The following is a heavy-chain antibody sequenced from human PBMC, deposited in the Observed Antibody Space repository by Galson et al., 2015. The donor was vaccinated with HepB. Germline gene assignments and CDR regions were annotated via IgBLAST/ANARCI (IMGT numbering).Heavy chain of an antibody. CDR2: ISGSGGST. J-gene: IGHJ3*02. D-gene: IGHD2-2*01. CDR1: GFTFSSYA. V-gene: IGHV3-23*01. Sequence: SLRLSCAASGFTFSSYAMSWVRQAPGKGLEWVSAISGSGGSTYYADSVKGRFTISRDNSKNTLYLQMNSLRAEDTAVYYCAKDRGGRYCSSTSCFDAFDIWGQGTMVTVSS. CDR3: AKDRGGRYCSSTSCFDAFDI.